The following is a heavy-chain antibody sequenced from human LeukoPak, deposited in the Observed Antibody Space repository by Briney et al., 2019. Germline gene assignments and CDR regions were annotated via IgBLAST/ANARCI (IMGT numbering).Heavy chain of an antibody. CDR1: GFTFSSYA. J-gene: IGHJ3*02. CDR2: VSGSGGST. CDR3: AKDFFGDYPNGAFDI. V-gene: IGHV3-23*01. Sequence: GRSLRLSCAASGFTFSSYAMSWVRQAPGKGLEWVSAVSGSGGSTYYADSVKGRFTISRDNSKNTLYLQMNSLRAEDTTVYYCAKDFFGDYPNGAFDIWGQGTMVSVSS. D-gene: IGHD4-17*01.